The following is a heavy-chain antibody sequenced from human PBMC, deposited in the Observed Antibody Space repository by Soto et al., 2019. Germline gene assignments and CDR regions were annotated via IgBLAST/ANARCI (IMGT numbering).Heavy chain of an antibody. D-gene: IGHD4-4*01. CDR3: ARVNDYSNTHFDY. CDR1: GDSISSYY. Sequence: SETLSLTCTVSGDSISSYYWSWIRQPPGKGLEWIGYIYNSGSTYYNPSLKSRVIISVDTSKNQFSLKLSSVTAADTAVYYCARVNDYSNTHFDYWGQGTLVTVSS. V-gene: IGHV4-30-4*01. J-gene: IGHJ4*02. CDR2: IYNSGST.